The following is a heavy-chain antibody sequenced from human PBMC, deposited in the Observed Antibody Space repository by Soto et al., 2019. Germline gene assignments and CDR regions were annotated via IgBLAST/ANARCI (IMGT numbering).Heavy chain of an antibody. V-gene: IGHV4-31*03. J-gene: IGHJ6*02. CDR3: ARARGVATIIYYYGMDV. CDR2: IYYNGST. CDR1: GGSISSGGDY. Sequence: QVQLQESGPGLVKPSQTLSLTCTVSGGSISSGGDYWSWIRQHPGKGLEWIGSIYYNGSTNYNPSLTSRVTIAVDTSKNQFYLKVSSVPPADTAVYSCARARGVATIIYYYGMDVWGQGTTVTVSS. D-gene: IGHD5-12*01.